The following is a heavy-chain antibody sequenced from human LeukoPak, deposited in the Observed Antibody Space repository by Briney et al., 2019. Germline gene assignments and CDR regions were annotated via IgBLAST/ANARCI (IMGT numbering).Heavy chain of an antibody. D-gene: IGHD2-21*01. CDR2: INQSGST. Sequence: SETLSLTCDVYDGSFSDYSWSWIRQPPGKGLEWIGEINQSGSTKYSPSLKSRVTISVDTSKNQFSLKLTSVTAADTAVYYCAGFHGDYASSYALHLWAQGTMVTVSS. CDR1: DGSFSDYS. CDR3: AGFHGDYASSYALHL. V-gene: IGHV4-34*01. J-gene: IGHJ3*01.